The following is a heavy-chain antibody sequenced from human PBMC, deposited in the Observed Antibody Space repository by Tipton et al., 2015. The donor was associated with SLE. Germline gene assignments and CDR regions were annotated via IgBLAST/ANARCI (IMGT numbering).Heavy chain of an antibody. CDR1: GVSIRSSY. V-gene: IGHV4-4*07. CDR2: IYTSGAT. J-gene: IGHJ3*02. D-gene: IGHD2/OR15-2a*01. CDR3: ARVWLNNAFDI. Sequence: TLSLTCNVSGVSIRSSYWSWIRQPAGKGLEWIGRIYTSGATDDNPSLKSRVTMSVDMSKNQIFLKMTSVTAADSAVYFCARVWLNNAFDIWGQGTRVTVSS.